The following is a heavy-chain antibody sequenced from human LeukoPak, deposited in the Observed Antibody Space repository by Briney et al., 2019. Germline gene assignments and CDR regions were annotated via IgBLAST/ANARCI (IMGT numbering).Heavy chain of an antibody. CDR2: INPNSGGT. D-gene: IGHD5-18*01. CDR1: GYTFTGYY. Sequence: ASVKVSCKASGYTFTGYYMHWVRQAPGQGLDWMGWINPNSGGTNYAQKFQGRVTMTRDTSISTAYMELSRLRSDDTAVYYCARDCGYRAKGPFDYWGQGTLVTVSS. V-gene: IGHV1-2*02. CDR3: ARDCGYRAKGPFDY. J-gene: IGHJ4*02.